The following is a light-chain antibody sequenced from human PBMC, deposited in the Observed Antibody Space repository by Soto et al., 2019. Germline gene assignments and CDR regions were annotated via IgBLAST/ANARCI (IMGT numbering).Light chain of an antibody. CDR2: TNN. CDR3: ASWDDSLNGVV. J-gene: IGLJ2*01. V-gene: IGLV1-44*01. CDR1: SSNIGSNA. Sequence: QSVLTQPPSASGTPGQRVTISCSGSSSNIGSNAVNWYQQLPGTAPKLLIYTNNQRPSGGPDRFSGSKSGTSASLAISGLQSEDEADYCCASWDDSLNGVVFGGGTKLTVL.